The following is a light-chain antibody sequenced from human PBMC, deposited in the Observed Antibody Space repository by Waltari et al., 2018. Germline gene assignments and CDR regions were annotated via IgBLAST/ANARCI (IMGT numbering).Light chain of an antibody. V-gene: IGLV2-14*01. J-gene: IGLJ1*01. CDR2: EVS. CDR1: SSEVGGYNY. Sequence: QSALTQPASVSGSPGQSLTISCTGTSSEVGGYNYVSWYQQHPGKPPKVLIFEVSNRPSGFSNRFSGSKSGNTASLTISGLQADDEADYYCSSYTKSSSNYVFGTGTKVTVL. CDR3: SSYTKSSSNYV.